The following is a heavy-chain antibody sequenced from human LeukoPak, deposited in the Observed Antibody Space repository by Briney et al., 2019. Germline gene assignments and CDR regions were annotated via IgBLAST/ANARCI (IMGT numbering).Heavy chain of an antibody. CDR1: GYTFTSYD. V-gene: IGHV1-8*01. Sequence: ASVKVSCKASGYTFTSYDINWVRQATGQGLEWMGWMNPNSGNTGYAQKFQGRVTMTRNTSISTAYMELSSLRSEDTAVYYCARGVMVVAATQFDPWGQGTLVTVSS. CDR2: MNPNSGNT. CDR3: ARGVMVVAATQFDP. J-gene: IGHJ5*02. D-gene: IGHD2-15*01.